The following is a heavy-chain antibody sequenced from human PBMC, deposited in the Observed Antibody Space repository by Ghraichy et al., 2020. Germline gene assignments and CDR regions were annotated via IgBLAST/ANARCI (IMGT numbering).Heavy chain of an antibody. CDR3: ARDMRYYGSGTYLLHGMDV. D-gene: IGHD3-10*01. Sequence: SETLSLTCTVSGGSISNSNWWSWVRQPPGKGLGWIGDIYHTGNTDFNPSLKSRVTISVDKSKNYFSLKVTSVTAADTAVYYCARDMRYYGSGTYLLHGMDVWGQGTTVTVSS. J-gene: IGHJ6*02. V-gene: IGHV4-4*02. CDR2: IYHTGNT. CDR1: GGSISNSNW.